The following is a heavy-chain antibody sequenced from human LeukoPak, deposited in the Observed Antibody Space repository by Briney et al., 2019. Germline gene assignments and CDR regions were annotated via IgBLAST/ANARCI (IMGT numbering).Heavy chain of an antibody. J-gene: IGHJ6*02. V-gene: IGHV3-11*01. D-gene: IGHD6-6*01. CDR3: AREGYSSSSPYYYYGMDV. Sequence: PGGSLRLSCAASGFTFSDYYMSWIRQAPGKGLEWVSYISSSGSTIYYADSVKGRFTIPRDNAKNSLYLQMNSLRAEDTAVYYCAREGYSSSSPYYYYGMDVWGQGTTVTVSS. CDR2: ISSSGSTI. CDR1: GFTFSDYY.